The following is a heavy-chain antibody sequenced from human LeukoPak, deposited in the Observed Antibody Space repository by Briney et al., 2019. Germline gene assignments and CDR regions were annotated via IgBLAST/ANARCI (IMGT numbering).Heavy chain of an antibody. Sequence: SETLSLTCTVSGGSIGTYYWTWIRQSAGKGLEWLGRIYASGDFNYNPFLKSRVTMSVDTSKNQFSLNLNSVTAADTAVYYCARGGAPRGQKSCFDYWGRGTLVTVSS. V-gene: IGHV4-4*07. CDR3: ARGGAPRGQKSCFDY. D-gene: IGHD3-10*01. CDR1: GGSIGTYY. J-gene: IGHJ4*02. CDR2: IYASGDF.